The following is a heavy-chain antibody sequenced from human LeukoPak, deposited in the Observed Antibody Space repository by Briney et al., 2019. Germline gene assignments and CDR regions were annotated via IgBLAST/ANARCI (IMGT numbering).Heavy chain of an antibody. CDR2: IYYSGST. Sequence: SETLSLTCTVSGGSISSSSYYWGWVRQPPGKGLQWIGSIYYSGSTYYSPSLKSRVTISVDTSKNQFSLKLSSVTAADTAVYYCARLYSGYEGFDYWGQGTLVTVSS. J-gene: IGHJ4*02. CDR3: ARLYSGYEGFDY. CDR1: GGSISSSSYY. V-gene: IGHV4-39*01. D-gene: IGHD5-12*01.